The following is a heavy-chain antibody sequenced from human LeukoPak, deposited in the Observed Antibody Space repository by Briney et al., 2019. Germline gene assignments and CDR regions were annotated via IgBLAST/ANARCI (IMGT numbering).Heavy chain of an antibody. CDR3: ARTMSSSHTVYGMDV. Sequence: SSDTLSLTCAVSGYSISSSNWWGWIRQPPGQGLEWIGYIYYSGSIYYNPSLKSRVTMLVDTSKNQFSLKLSSVTAVDTAVYYCARTMSSSHTVYGMDVWGQGTTVTVSS. CDR1: GYSISSSNW. CDR2: IYYSGSI. D-gene: IGHD2-2*02. V-gene: IGHV4-28*05. J-gene: IGHJ6*02.